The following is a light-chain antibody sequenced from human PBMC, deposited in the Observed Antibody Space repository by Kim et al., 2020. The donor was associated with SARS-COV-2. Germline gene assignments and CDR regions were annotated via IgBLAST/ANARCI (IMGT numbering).Light chain of an antibody. CDR2: RNN. CDR3: AAWDDSLHWV. CDR1: SSNIGSNY. V-gene: IGLV1-47*01. Sequence: ELTQPPSASGTPGQRVTISCSGSSSNIGSNYVYWYQQLPGTAPKLLIYRNNQRPSGVPDRFSGSKSGTSASLAISGLRSEDEADYYCAAWDDSLHWVF. J-gene: IGLJ3*02.